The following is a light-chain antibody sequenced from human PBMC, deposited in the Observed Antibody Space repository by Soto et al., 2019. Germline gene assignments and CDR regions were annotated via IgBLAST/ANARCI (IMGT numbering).Light chain of an antibody. CDR3: QQYNSYPVT. CDR2: KAS. Sequence: DIQMTQSPSTLSASVGDRVTITCRASQSISSWLAWYQQKPGKAPKLLIYKASSLESGVPSRFSGSGSGTEFTLTICSMQPDDFATYSCQQYNSYPVTFVQGTKLEIK. V-gene: IGKV1-5*03. J-gene: IGKJ2*01. CDR1: QSISSW.